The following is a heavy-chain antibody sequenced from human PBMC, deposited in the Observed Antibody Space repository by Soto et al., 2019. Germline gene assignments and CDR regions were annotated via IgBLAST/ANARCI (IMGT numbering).Heavy chain of an antibody. CDR2: IYYSGST. Sequence: SETLSLTCTVSGGSISSGGYYWSWIRQHPGKGLEWIGYIYYSGSTYYNPSLKSRVTISVDTSKDQFSLKLSSVTAADTAVYYCARDFTDSSSWYFDYWGQGTLVTVSS. J-gene: IGHJ4*02. D-gene: IGHD6-13*01. CDR1: GGSISSGGYY. CDR3: ARDFTDSSSWYFDY. V-gene: IGHV4-31*03.